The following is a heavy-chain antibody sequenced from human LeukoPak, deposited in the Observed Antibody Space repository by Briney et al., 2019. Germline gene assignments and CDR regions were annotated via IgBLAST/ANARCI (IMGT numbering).Heavy chain of an antibody. D-gene: IGHD2-21*02. Sequence: SVKVSCKASGSTFTSYAMNWVRQAPGQGLEWMGGIIPIFGTANYAQKFQGRVTITADESTSTAYMELSSLRSEDTAVYYCAREGAPYCGGDCYSAPFDYWGQGTLVTVSS. CDR2: IIPIFGTA. V-gene: IGHV1-69*13. CDR3: AREGAPYCGGDCYSAPFDY. J-gene: IGHJ4*02. CDR1: GSTFTSYA.